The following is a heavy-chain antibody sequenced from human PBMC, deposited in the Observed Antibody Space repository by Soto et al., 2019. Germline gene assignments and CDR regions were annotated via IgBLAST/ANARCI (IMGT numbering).Heavy chain of an antibody. CDR3: AGPAPNWASSGMDV. D-gene: IGHD7-27*01. Sequence: ASVKVSCKASGYTFTGYYMHWVRQAPGQGLEWMGWINPNSGGTNYAQKFQGRVTMTRDTSISTAYMELSRLRSDDTAVYYCAGPAPNWASSGMDVCGQRSTVTAYS. CDR2: INPNSGGT. CDR1: GYTFTGYY. V-gene: IGHV1-2*02. J-gene: IGHJ6*02.